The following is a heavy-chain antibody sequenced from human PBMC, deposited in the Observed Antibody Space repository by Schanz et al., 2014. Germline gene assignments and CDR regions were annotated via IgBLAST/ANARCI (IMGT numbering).Heavy chain of an antibody. V-gene: IGHV3-53*01. Sequence: EVQLVESGGGLIQPGGSLRLSCAVSGFTVNTNYMSWVRQAPGKGLEWISSMYINSGSTQYADSVKCRFIISRDSSKNTLFLQMNSLRAEDTAVYFCARDGGRDGYNLAFDVWGQGTLVTVSS. D-gene: IGHD5-12*01. CDR3: ARDGGRDGYNLAFDV. CDR2: MYINSGST. CDR1: GFTVNTNY. J-gene: IGHJ3*01.